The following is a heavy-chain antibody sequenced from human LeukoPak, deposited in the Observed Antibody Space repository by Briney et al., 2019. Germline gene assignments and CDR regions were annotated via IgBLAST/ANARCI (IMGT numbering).Heavy chain of an antibody. J-gene: IGHJ4*02. V-gene: IGHV3-30-3*02. CDR2: ISYDGSNK. Sequence: GGSLRLSCAASGFTFSTYAMHWVRQAPGKGLEWVAVISYDGSNKYYADSVKGRFTISRDNSKNTLYLQMNSLRAEDTAVYYCAKSLSSGRLYFDYWGQGTLVTVSS. D-gene: IGHD3-22*01. CDR1: GFTFSTYA. CDR3: AKSLSSGRLYFDY.